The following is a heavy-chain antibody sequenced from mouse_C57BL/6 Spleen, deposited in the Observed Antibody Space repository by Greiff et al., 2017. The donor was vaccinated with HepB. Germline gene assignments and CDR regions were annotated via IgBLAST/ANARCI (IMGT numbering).Heavy chain of an antibody. J-gene: IGHJ1*03. V-gene: IGHV1-11*01. CDR1: GYTFTDHI. Sequence: VQLQQSGAELASPGASVTLSCKASGYTFTDHIMNWVKKRPGQGLEWIGRIYPVSGETNYNQKFMGKATFSVDRSSSTVYLVLKSLTSEDPAVYYCWTRVVATDWYFDVWGTRTTVTVSS. D-gene: IGHD1-1*01. CDR2: IYPVSGET. CDR3: WTRVVATDWYFDV.